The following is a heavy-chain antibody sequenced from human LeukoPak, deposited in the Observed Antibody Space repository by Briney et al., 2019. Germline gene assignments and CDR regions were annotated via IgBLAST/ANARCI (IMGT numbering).Heavy chain of an antibody. CDR1: GFPFSSYS. CDR2: IKPDGTTK. Sequence: GGSLRLSCAASGFPFSSYSMTWVRQAPGKGLEWVANIKPDGTTKFYVDSVKGRFTISRDNALNSLYLQMNSLRAEDTAIYYCTRSIPYGTTWYGRSDYWGQGTLVTVSS. V-gene: IGHV3-7*03. J-gene: IGHJ4*02. CDR3: TRSIPYGTTWYGRSDY. D-gene: IGHD6-13*01.